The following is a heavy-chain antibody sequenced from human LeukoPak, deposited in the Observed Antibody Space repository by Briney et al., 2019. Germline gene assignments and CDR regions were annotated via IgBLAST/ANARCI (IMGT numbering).Heavy chain of an antibody. Sequence: GASVKVSCKASGYTFTSYYMHWVRQAPGQGLEWMGIINPSGGSTSYAQKFQGRVTMTRDTSTSTVYMELSSLRSEDTAVYYCAKALADGDYGNTAHDYWGQGTLVTVSS. CDR2: INPSGGST. CDR1: GYTFTSYY. D-gene: IGHD4-17*01. J-gene: IGHJ4*02. CDR3: AKALADGDYGNTAHDY. V-gene: IGHV1-46*01.